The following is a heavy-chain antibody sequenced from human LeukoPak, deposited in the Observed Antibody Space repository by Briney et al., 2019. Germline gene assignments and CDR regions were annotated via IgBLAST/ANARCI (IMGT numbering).Heavy chain of an antibody. CDR1: GGSFSGYY. D-gene: IGHD6-6*01. Sequence: SETLSLTCAVYGGSFSGYYWSWIRQPPGKGLEWIGEINHSGSTNYNPSLKSRVTISVDTSKNQFSLKLSSVTAADTAVYYCARHLAYSSSWGFGGLYWGQGTLVTVSS. V-gene: IGHV4-34*01. J-gene: IGHJ4*02. CDR3: ARHLAYSSSWGFGGLY. CDR2: INHSGST.